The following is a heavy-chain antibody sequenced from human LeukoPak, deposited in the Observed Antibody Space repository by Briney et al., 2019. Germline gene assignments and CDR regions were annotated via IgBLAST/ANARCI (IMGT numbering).Heavy chain of an antibody. CDR2: MNPNSGNT. CDR3: ATHSPEWRYSGYYNFYYMDV. D-gene: IGHD5-12*01. Sequence: EASVKVSCKASGYTFTSYDINWVRQATGQGLEWMGWMNPNSGNTGYAQKFQGRVTITRNTSISTAYMELSSLRSEDTAVYFCATHSPEWRYSGYYNFYYMDVWGKGTTVTVSS. J-gene: IGHJ6*03. V-gene: IGHV1-8*03. CDR1: GYTFTSYD.